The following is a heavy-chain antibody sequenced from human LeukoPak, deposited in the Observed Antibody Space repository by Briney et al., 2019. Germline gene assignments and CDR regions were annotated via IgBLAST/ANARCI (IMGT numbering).Heavy chain of an antibody. CDR2: IYSSGGT. Sequence: SETLSLTCSVSGGSISGYYWSWIRQPPGKGLEWIRYIYSSGGTNYNPSLKSRVTISPDTSKNQFSLRLSSVTAADTAVYYCARDFCSGGSCYSYFHYWGQGTLVTVSS. CDR3: ARDFCSGGSCYSYFHY. V-gene: IGHV4-59*01. J-gene: IGHJ4*02. D-gene: IGHD2-15*01. CDR1: GGSISGYY.